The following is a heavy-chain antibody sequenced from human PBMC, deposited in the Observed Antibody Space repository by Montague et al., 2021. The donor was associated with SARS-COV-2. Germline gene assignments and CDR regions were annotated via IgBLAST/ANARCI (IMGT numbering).Heavy chain of an antibody. Sequence: TLSLTCTVSGGSISSGGYYWSWIRQHPGKGLEWIGYIYYSGSTYYNPSLKSRVTISLDTSKNQFSLKLSSVTAADTAVYYCARVNSMSTFGGVIVLFDYWGRGTLVTVSS. CDR3: ARVNSMSTFGGVIVLFDY. CDR1: GGSISSGGYY. D-gene: IGHD3-16*02. V-gene: IGHV4-31*03. J-gene: IGHJ4*02. CDR2: IYYSGST.